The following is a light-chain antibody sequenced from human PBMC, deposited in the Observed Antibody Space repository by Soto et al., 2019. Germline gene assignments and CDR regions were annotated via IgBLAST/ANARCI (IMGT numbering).Light chain of an antibody. V-gene: IGLV4-69*01. Sequence: QSVLTQSPSASASLGASVKLTCTLSSGHSNFAIAWHQQQPEKGPRYLMKLNSDGSHSKGDGIPDRFSASSSGAERYLTISSLQSEDEADYYCQTWGTDMIVGGGTKLTVL. CDR2: LNSDGSH. CDR3: QTWGTDMI. J-gene: IGLJ2*01. CDR1: SGHSNFA.